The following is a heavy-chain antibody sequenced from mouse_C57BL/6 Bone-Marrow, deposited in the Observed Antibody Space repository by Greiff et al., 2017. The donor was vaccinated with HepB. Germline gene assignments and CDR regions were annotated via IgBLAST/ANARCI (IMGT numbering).Heavy chain of an antibody. CDR3: ARKDYGSRDPFAY. CDR1: GYTFTDYY. CDR2: INPNNGGT. Sequence: VQLQQSGPELVKPGASVKISCKASGYTFTDYYMNWVKQSHGKSLEWIGDINPNNGGTSYNQKFKGKATLTVDKSSSTAYMELRSLTSEDSAVYYCARKDYGSRDPFAYWGQGTLVTVSA. D-gene: IGHD1-1*01. V-gene: IGHV1-26*01. J-gene: IGHJ3*01.